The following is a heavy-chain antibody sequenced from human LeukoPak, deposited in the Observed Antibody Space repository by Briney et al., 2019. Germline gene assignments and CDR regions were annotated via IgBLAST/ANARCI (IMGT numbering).Heavy chain of an antibody. D-gene: IGHD1-1*01. Sequence: ASETLSLTCTVSGGSISSYYWSWIRQPPGKGLEWIGYIYYSGSTNYNPSLKSRVTISVDTSKNQFSLKLSSVTAADTAVYYCARCSNWNDMVFNYYYYMDVWGKGTTVTISS. CDR2: IYYSGST. CDR1: GGSISSYY. J-gene: IGHJ6*03. V-gene: IGHV4-59*01. CDR3: ARCSNWNDMVFNYYYYMDV.